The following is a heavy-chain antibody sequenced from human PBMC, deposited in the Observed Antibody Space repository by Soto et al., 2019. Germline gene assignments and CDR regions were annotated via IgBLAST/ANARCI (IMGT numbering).Heavy chain of an antibody. Sequence: GGSLRLSCAASGFTFSSYAMSWVRQAPGKGLEWVSAISGSGGSTYYADSVKGRFTSTRDNSKNTLYLQMNSLRAEDTAVYYCAKALDYDILTGYSYFDYWGQGTLVTVSS. CDR1: GFTFSSYA. D-gene: IGHD3-9*01. V-gene: IGHV3-23*01. CDR3: AKALDYDILTGYSYFDY. J-gene: IGHJ4*02. CDR2: ISGSGGST.